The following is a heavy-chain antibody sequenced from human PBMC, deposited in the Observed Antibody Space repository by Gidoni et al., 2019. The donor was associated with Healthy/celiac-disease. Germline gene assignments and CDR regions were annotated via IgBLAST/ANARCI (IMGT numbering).Heavy chain of an antibody. V-gene: IGHV3-30*03. D-gene: IGHD3-10*01. CDR2: ISYDGSNK. J-gene: IGHJ4*02. Sequence: LEWVAVISYDGSNKYYADSVKGLFTISRDNTKNTLYLQMNSLRAEDTAVYYCAGGSVWFGEVYYFDYWGQGTLVTVSS. CDR3: AGGSVWFGEVYYFDY.